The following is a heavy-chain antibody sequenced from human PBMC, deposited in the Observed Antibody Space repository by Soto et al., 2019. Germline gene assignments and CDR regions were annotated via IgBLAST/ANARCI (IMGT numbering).Heavy chain of an antibody. D-gene: IGHD5-18*01. CDR1: GITFSSYY. Sequence: QVQLLQSGGGLVKPGGSLRLSCAASGITFSSYYMSWIRQAPGKGMVLVSYISSSGVSMYYADSVKGRFTISRDNANNSLYLQMNSLRAEDTAGYYWARGGFNYASLGEGILGTVSP. CDR2: ISSSGVSM. J-gene: IGHJ5*02. V-gene: IGHV3-11*01. CDR3: ARGGFNYAS.